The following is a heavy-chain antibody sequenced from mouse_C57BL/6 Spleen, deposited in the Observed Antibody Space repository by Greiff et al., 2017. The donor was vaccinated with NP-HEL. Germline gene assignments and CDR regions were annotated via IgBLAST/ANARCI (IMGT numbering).Heavy chain of an antibody. D-gene: IGHD1-1*01. CDR3: ARHPRGSSYGYAMDY. CDR2: ISNGGGST. CDR1: GFTFSDYY. V-gene: IGHV5-12*01. J-gene: IGHJ4*01. Sequence: EVMLVESGGGLVQPGGSLKLSCAASGFTFSDYYMYWVRQTPEKRLEWVAYISNGGGSTYYPDTVKGRFTISRDNAKNTLYLQMSRLKSEDTAMYYCARHPRGSSYGYAMDYWCQGTSVTVSS.